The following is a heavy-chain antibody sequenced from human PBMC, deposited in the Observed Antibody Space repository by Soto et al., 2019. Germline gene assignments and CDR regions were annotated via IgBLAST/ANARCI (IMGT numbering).Heavy chain of an antibody. D-gene: IGHD3-22*01. J-gene: IGHJ4*02. Sequence: AVKVSCKASGGTFSSCAISWVRQAPGQGLEWMGGIIPIFGTANYAQKFQGRVTITADESTSTAYMELSSLRSEDTAVYYCARELYDSSAYPSCARFDYWGEGTLVTVSS. CDR2: IIPIFGTA. CDR3: ARELYDSSAYPSCARFDY. V-gene: IGHV1-69*13. CDR1: GGTFSSCA.